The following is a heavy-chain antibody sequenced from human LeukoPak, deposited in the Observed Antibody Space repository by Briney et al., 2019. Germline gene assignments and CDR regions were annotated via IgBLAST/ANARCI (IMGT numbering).Heavy chain of an antibody. Sequence: GESLRLSCAASGFTFSNYWMSWVRQAPGKGLEWVANIKEDGSEKYYVDSVKGRFTISRDNAKNSLSLQVNSLSAEDTAVYYCARSRSGYYEDYWGQGTLVTVSS. CDR2: IKEDGSEK. D-gene: IGHD3-22*01. V-gene: IGHV3-7*01. CDR1: GFTFSNYW. CDR3: ARSRSGYYEDY. J-gene: IGHJ4*02.